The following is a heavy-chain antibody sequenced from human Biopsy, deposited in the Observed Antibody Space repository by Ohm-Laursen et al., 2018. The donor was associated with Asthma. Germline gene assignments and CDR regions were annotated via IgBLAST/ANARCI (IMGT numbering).Heavy chain of an antibody. V-gene: IGHV4-34*01. Sequence: SDTLSLTWDVYPGSFSGFFWIWIRQSPGKGLVWIGETNERGVTNNNPSLKSRVIISIDTYWNRVSLKLTSVTAADTAVYYCARGPELDVWGQGTTVTVSS. CDR2: TNERGVT. J-gene: IGHJ6*02. CDR1: PGSFSGFF. CDR3: ARGPELDV.